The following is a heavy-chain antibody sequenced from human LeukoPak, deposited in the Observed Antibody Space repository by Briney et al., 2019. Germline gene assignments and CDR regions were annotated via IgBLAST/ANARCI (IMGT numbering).Heavy chain of an antibody. CDR2: FDPEDGKT. D-gene: IGHD3/OR15-3a*01. V-gene: IGHV1-24*01. J-gene: IGHJ4*02. CDR1: GNTLTEFS. Sequence: ASVKVSCKLSGNTLTEFSMHWVRQAPGKGLEWRGGFDPEDGKTIYAQKFQGRVTMTEDTSTDTAYMELSSLRSEDTAVYYCATAGDAIDSVMIWDFWGQGTLVTVSS. CDR3: ATAGDAIDSVMIWDF.